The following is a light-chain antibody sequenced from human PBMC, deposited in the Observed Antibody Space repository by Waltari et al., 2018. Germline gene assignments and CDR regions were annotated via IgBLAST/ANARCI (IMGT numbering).Light chain of an antibody. CDR3: QQSYKTPIT. CDR1: QSIDSY. J-gene: IGKJ5*01. V-gene: IGKV1-39*01. CDR2: AAS. Sequence: DIQMTQSRSSMTESVGDRVTITCRASQSIDSYLSWYQQKLGKAPKVLIYAASSLQSGVPSRFSGSGSGTDFTLTISSLQPEDFATYYCQQSYKTPITFGQGTRLEIK.